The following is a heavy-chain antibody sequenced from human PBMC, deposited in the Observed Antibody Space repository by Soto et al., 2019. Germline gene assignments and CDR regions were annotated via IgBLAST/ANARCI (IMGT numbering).Heavy chain of an antibody. CDR1: GVTVSSNY. Sequence: GGSLRLSCAASGVTVSSNYMSWVRQAPGKGLEWVSDISGSGVSTYYADSVKGRFTISRDNSKNTLYLHMNSLRAEDTAVYYCAKDIGEYSSTWYGFNAFDIWGQGTMVTVSS. D-gene: IGHD6-13*01. CDR2: ISGSGVST. CDR3: AKDIGEYSSTWYGFNAFDI. J-gene: IGHJ3*02. V-gene: IGHV3-23*01.